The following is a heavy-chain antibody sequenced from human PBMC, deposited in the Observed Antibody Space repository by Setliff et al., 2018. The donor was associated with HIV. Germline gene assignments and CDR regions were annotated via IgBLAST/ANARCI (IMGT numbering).Heavy chain of an antibody. Sequence: ASVKVSCKASGYTFSAYYLHWVRRAPGQGLEWMGRINPNTGGTNYSKKFRGRVTVTRDTSINTAHMELRSLTSDDTAVYYCARWDCSDGDCYALNKYNWFDPWGQGTLVTVSS. CDR1: GYTFSAYY. V-gene: IGHV1-2*02. CDR3: ARWDCSDGDCYALNKYNWFDP. D-gene: IGHD2-21*01. CDR2: INPNTGGT. J-gene: IGHJ5*02.